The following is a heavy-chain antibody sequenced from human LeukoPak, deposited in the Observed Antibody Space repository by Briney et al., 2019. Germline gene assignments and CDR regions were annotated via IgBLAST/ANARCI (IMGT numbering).Heavy chain of an antibody. CDR3: AREGYAGYYFDY. J-gene: IGHJ4*02. V-gene: IGHV1-8*03. CDR2: MNPNSGNT. Sequence: ASVKVSCKASGYTFTSYDINWVRQAPGQGLEWMGWMNPNSGNTGYAQKFQGRVTITRNTSISTAYMELSSLRSEDTAVYYCAREGYAGYYFDYWGQGTLVTVSS. CDR1: GYTFTSYD. D-gene: IGHD5-12*01.